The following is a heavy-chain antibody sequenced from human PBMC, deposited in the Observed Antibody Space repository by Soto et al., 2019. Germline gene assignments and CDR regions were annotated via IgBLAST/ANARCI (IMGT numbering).Heavy chain of an antibody. J-gene: IGHJ4*02. Sequence: GGSLRLSCAASGFTFSNAWMSWVRQAPGKGLEWVGRIKSKTDGGTTDYAAPVKGRFTISRDDSKYTLYLQMNSLKTEDTAVYYCTTSSGGCSSTSCYVGWDYWGQGTLVTVSS. D-gene: IGHD2-2*01. CDR2: IKSKTDGGTT. V-gene: IGHV3-15*01. CDR1: GFTFSNAW. CDR3: TTSSGGCSSTSCYVGWDY.